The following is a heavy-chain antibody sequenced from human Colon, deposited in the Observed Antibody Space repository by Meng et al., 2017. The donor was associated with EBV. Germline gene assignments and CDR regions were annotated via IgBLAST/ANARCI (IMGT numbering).Heavy chain of an antibody. J-gene: IGHJ4*02. Sequence: GHERGKRSHDLSRTCPGPGVSVMVVGYHGTWIRQHPVKGLEWCGHISYSGSTFSNPSLKRRVIISIDTSKNQFSLNLRSVTAADTAVYYCARVSSGWDYFDYWGQGTLVTVSS. D-gene: IGHD6-19*01. CDR2: ISYSGST. CDR1: GVSVMVVGYH. V-gene: IGHV4-31*03. CDR3: ARVSSGWDYFDY.